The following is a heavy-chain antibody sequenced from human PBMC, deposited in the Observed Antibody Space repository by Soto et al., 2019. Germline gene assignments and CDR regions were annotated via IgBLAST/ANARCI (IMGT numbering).Heavy chain of an antibody. Sequence: EVQLVESGGGLVQPGGSLRLSCAASGFTVSSNYMSWVRQAPGKGLEWVSVIFTGGSTYYADSVKGRFTISRHSSMNTVYLQMDSLRCEDTAVYYCARDRQSSGWVDAFDIWGQGTMVTVSS. D-gene: IGHD6-19*01. CDR1: GFTVSSNY. CDR2: IFTGGST. J-gene: IGHJ3*02. V-gene: IGHV3-53*04. CDR3: ARDRQSSGWVDAFDI.